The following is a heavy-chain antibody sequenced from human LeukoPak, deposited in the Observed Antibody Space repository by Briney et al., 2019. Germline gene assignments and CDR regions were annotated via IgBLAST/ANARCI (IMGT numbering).Heavy chain of an antibody. CDR3: ARGVVVVAATPPYFDY. V-gene: IGHV3-11*01. CDR1: GFTFSDYY. D-gene: IGHD2-15*01. CDR2: ISSSGSTI. J-gene: IGHJ4*02. Sequence: GGSLRLSCAASGFTFSDYYMSWIRQAPGKGLEWVSYISSSGSTIYYADPVKGRFTISRDNAKNSLYLQMNSLRAEDTAVYYCARGVVVVAATPPYFDYWGQGTLVTVSS.